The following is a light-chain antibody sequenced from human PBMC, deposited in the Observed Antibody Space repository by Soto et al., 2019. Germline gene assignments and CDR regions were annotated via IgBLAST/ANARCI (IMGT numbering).Light chain of an antibody. V-gene: IGKV3-11*01. CDR2: DAS. Sequence: EVVLTQSPATLSLSPVEIATLSFMASQSISSYLGWYQQKPGQAPRLLIYDASNRATGIPARFSGGGSGTDFTLTISSLEPEDFAVYYCQQYGSSHTWTFGQGTKVDI. CDR3: QQYGSSHTWT. J-gene: IGKJ1*01. CDR1: QSISSY.